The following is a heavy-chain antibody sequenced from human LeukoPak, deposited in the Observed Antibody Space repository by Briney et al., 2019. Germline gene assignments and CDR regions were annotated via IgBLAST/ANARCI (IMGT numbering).Heavy chain of an antibody. V-gene: IGHV3-53*01. J-gene: IGHJ4*02. D-gene: IGHD3-22*01. CDR2: IYSGGST. CDR1: GFTVSSNY. CDR3: ARARLYYYDSSGYQYYFDY. Sequence: GGSLRLSCAASGFTVSSNYMSWVRQAPGKGLEWVSVIYSGGSTYYADSVKGRFTISRDNSKNTLYIQMNSLRAEDTAVYYCARARLYYYDSSGYQYYFDYWGQGTLVTVSS.